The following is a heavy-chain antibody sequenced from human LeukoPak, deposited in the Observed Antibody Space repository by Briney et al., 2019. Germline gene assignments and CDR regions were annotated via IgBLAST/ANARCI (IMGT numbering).Heavy chain of an antibody. V-gene: IGHV4-4*02. CDR1: GGSISSSNW. Sequence: SGTLSLTCAVSGGSISSSNWWSWVRQPPGKGPEWIGEIYHSGSTNYNPSLKSRVTISVDKSKNQFSLKLSSVTAADTAVYYCASILGYCSSTSCYKEDYWGQGTLVTVSS. CDR2: IYHSGST. CDR3: ASILGYCSSTSCYKEDY. D-gene: IGHD2-2*02. J-gene: IGHJ4*02.